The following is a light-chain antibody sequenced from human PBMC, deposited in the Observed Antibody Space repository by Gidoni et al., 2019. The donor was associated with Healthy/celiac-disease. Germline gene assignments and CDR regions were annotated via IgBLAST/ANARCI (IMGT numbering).Light chain of an antibody. V-gene: IGKV4-1*01. CDR2: WAS. Sequence: DIVMTQSPDSLAVSLGERATINCKSSQSVLYSSNNKNYLAWYQQKPGQPPKLLIYWASPRESGVPDRFSGSGSGTDFTLTSSSLQAEDVAVYYCQQYYSTPLAWTFGQGTKVEIK. CDR1: QSVLYSSNNKNY. J-gene: IGKJ1*01. CDR3: QQYYSTPLAWT.